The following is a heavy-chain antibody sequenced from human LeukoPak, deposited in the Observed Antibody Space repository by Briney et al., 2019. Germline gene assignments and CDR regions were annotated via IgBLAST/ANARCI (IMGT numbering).Heavy chain of an antibody. D-gene: IGHD3-22*01. CDR1: RYTFTGYY. V-gene: IGHV1-2*02. CDR2: INPNSGGT. Sequence: ASVKVSCKASRYTFTGYYMHWVRQAPGQGLEWMGWINPNSGGTNYAQKFQGRVTMTRDTSISTAYMELSRLRSDDTAVYYCARVSITEYYDSSGYYYSPDGTFDYWGQGTLVTVSS. CDR3: ARVSITEYYDSSGYYYSPDGTFDY. J-gene: IGHJ4*02.